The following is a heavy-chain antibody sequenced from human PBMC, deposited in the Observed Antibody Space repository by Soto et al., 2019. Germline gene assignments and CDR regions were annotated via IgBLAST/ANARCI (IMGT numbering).Heavy chain of an antibody. CDR3: AREGLWFGELFLYYFDY. D-gene: IGHD3-10*01. CDR1: GYTFTSYG. CDR2: ISAYNGNT. V-gene: IGHV1-18*01. Sequence: ASVKVSCKASGYTFTSYGISWVRQAPGQGLEWMGWISAYNGNTNYAQKLQGRVTMTTDTSTSTAYMELRSLRSDDTAVYYCAREGLWFGELFLYYFDYWGQGTLVTVSS. J-gene: IGHJ4*02.